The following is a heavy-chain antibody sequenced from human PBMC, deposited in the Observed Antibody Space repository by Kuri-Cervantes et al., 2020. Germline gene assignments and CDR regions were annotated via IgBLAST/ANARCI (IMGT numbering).Heavy chain of an antibody. CDR3: ARDWSGYGDEMGYFDY. CDR2: INHSGST. Sequence: ESLKISCAASGFTFSNAWMSWVRQPPGKGLEWIGEINHSGSTNYNPSLKSRVTISVDTSKNQFSLKLSSVTAADTAVYYCARDWSGYGDEMGYFDYWGQGTLVTVSS. D-gene: IGHD4-17*01. V-gene: IGHV4-34*01. J-gene: IGHJ4*02. CDR1: GFTFSNAW.